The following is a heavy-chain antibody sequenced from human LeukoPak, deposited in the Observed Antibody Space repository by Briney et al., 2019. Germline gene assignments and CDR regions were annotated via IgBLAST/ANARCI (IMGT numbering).Heavy chain of an antibody. CDR3: ARVFIGYGAHLDY. Sequence: SETLSLTCTVSGGSISSSSYYWGWIRQPPGKGQEWIGSIYYSGSTYYNPSLKSRVTISVDTSKNQFSLKLSSVTAADTAVYYCARVFIGYGAHLDYWGQGTLVTVSS. V-gene: IGHV4-39*07. D-gene: IGHD4-17*01. CDR2: IYYSGST. CDR1: GGSISSSSYY. J-gene: IGHJ4*02.